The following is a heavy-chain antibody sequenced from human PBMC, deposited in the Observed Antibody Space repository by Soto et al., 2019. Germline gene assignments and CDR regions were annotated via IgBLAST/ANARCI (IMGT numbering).Heavy chain of an antibody. CDR1: GFSLSTHTVG. J-gene: IGHJ4*02. V-gene: IGHV2-5*02. CDR2: IYWDEDK. CDR3: AHIVPFDYRGYIFEF. D-gene: IGHD3-9*01. Sequence: QITLKESGPTLVKPTQTLTLTCTFSGFSLSTHTVGVAWIRQPPGKALECLALIYWDEDKRYSPSLKSRLTITQDTSKNQVVLTMTNMDPVDTATYYCAHIVPFDYRGYIFEFCGQGILVTVSS.